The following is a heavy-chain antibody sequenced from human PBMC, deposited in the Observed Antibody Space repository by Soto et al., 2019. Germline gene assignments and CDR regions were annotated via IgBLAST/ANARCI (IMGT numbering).Heavy chain of an antibody. CDR3: AKDSLLGSWYSGRDY. D-gene: IGHD6-13*01. J-gene: IGHJ4*02. V-gene: IGHV3-74*03. CDR1: GFTFSDYW. Sequence: GGSLRLSCAASGFTFSDYWMNWVRQAPGEGLVWVARINRDGSTTTYADSVKGRFTISRDNAKNTLYLQMNSLRAEDTAVYYCAKDSLLGSWYSGRDYWGQGTLVTVSS. CDR2: INRDGSTT.